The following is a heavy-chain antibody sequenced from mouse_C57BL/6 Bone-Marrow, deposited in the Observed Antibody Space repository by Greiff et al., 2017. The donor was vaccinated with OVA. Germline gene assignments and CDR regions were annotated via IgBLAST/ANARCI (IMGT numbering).Heavy chain of an antibody. CDR1: GFTFTDYY. CDR3: ARYRSNYYFDY. CDR2: IRNKANGYTT. V-gene: IGHV7-3*01. Sequence: EVKVVESGGGLVQPGGSLSLSCAASGFTFTDYYMSWVRQPPGKALEWLGFIRNKANGYTTEYSASVMGRFTISRDNSQSILYLQMNALRAEDSATYYCARYRSNYYFDYWGQGTTLTVSS. J-gene: IGHJ2*01. D-gene: IGHD2-5*01.